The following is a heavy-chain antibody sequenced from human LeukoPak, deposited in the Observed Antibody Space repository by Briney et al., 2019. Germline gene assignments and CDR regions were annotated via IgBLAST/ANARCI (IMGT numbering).Heavy chain of an antibody. Sequence: SETLSLTCTVSGGSISTYYWSWFRQPPGKGLEWIAYIYYSGTTNYSPSLKSRVTISVDTSKNQFSLKLTSVTAADTAVYYCARHKDRSYGSGVDWFDPWGQGTLVTVSS. V-gene: IGHV4-59*08. CDR1: GGSISTYY. D-gene: IGHD3-10*01. CDR3: ARHKDRSYGSGVDWFDP. J-gene: IGHJ5*02. CDR2: IYYSGTT.